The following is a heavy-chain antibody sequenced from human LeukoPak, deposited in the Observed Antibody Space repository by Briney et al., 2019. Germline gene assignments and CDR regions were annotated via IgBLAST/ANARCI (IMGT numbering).Heavy chain of an antibody. CDR1: GDSISSXF. V-gene: IGHV4-59*08. Sequence: XSGDSISSXFXXXXRXPPGKGLEWIGYIYYSGRTNYNPSLKSRLTISVDTSKNQFSLKLNSVTAADTAVYYCAWGDPFDYWSQGTLVTVSS. J-gene: IGHJ4*02. D-gene: IGHD2-21*02. CDR3: AWGDPFDY. CDR2: IYYSGRT.